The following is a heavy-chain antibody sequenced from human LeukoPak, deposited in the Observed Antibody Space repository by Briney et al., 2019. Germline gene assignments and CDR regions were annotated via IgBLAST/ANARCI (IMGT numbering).Heavy chain of an antibody. D-gene: IGHD5-18*01. Sequence: PGGSLRLSCAASGFTFTNYAMSWVRQAPGKGLEWVSAMSGSGGGTYYADSVKGRFTISRDNSKNTMYLQMNSLRAEDTAVYCAKALVQVWSFDYWGQGTLVTVSS. CDR1: GFTFTNYA. V-gene: IGHV3-23*01. CDR2: MSGSGGGT. J-gene: IGHJ4*02. CDR3: AKALVQVWSFDY.